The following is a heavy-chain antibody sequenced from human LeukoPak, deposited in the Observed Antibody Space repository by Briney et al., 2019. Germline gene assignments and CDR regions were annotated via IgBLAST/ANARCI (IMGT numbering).Heavy chain of an antibody. CDR1: GGSISDSY. CDR2: VYRSGST. Sequence: NTSETLSLTCTVSGGSISDSYWAWMRQSAGKGLEWIGRVYRSGSTSYNPSLKSRIAISVDTSKNQFSLNLASVTAADTAVYYCARERVVRGALDYWGQGTLVTVSS. D-gene: IGHD3-10*01. V-gene: IGHV4-4*07. CDR3: ARERVVRGALDY. J-gene: IGHJ4*02.